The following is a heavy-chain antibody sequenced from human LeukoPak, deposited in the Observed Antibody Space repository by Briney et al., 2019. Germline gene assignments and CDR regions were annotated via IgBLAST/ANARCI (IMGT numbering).Heavy chain of an antibody. V-gene: IGHV3-30-3*01. J-gene: IGHJ6*02. Sequence: PGGSLRLSCAASGFTFSSYAMPWVRQAPGKGLEWVAVISYDGSNKYYADSVKGRFTISRDNSKNTLYLQMNSLRAEDTAVYYCARGVESSGWPVRYYYYGMDVWGQGTTVTVSS. D-gene: IGHD6-19*01. CDR3: ARGVESSGWPVRYYYYGMDV. CDR2: ISYDGSNK. CDR1: GFTFSSYA.